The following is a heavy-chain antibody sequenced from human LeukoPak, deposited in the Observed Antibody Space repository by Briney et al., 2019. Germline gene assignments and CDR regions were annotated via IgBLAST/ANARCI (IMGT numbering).Heavy chain of an antibody. CDR2: IYYIGTS. D-gene: IGHD1-26*01. J-gene: IGHJ4*02. V-gene: IGHV4-39*01. CDR3: AGHRSGSYIRYFDF. Sequence: WETLSLTCTVSGDSINTSNYFWGWIRQSTGKGLEWIGNIYYIGTSDYNPSLKSRVTISIDTSKNQFSLNLRSVTAADTAFYYCAGHRSGSYIRYFDFWGQGALVTVSS. CDR1: GDSINTSNYF.